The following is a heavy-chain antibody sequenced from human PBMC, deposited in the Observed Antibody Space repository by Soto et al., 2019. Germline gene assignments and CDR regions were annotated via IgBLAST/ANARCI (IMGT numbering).Heavy chain of an antibody. V-gene: IGHV4-4*02. CDR3: ASGYYDFWSGPWFDP. D-gene: IGHD3-3*01. J-gene: IGHJ5*02. CDR2: IYYSGST. Sequence: SETLSLTCAVSGGSISSSNWWSWVRQPPGKGLEWIGGIYYSGSTNYNPSLKSRVTISVDTSKNQFSLKLSSVTAADTAVYYCASGYYDFWSGPWFDPWGQGTLVTVSS. CDR1: GGSISSSNW.